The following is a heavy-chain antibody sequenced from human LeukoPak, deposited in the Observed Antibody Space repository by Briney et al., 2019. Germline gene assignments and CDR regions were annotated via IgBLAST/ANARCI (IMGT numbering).Heavy chain of an antibody. Sequence: PSETLSLTCAVYGGSFSGYYWSWIRQPPGKGLEWIGEINHSGSTNYNPSLKSRVTISVDTSKNQFSLKLTSVTAADTAVYYCARDPYGDYVFDPWGQGTLVTVSS. CDR3: ARDPYGDYVFDP. CDR2: INHSGST. CDR1: GGSFSGYY. V-gene: IGHV4-34*01. J-gene: IGHJ5*02. D-gene: IGHD4-17*01.